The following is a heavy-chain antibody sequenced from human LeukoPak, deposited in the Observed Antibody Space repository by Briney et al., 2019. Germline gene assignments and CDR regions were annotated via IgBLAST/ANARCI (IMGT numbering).Heavy chain of an antibody. CDR1: GFTFSSYA. D-gene: IGHD3-22*01. J-gene: IGHJ4*02. CDR2: ISASGGST. CDR3: ARVDSSGYYLSFLWAEHFDY. Sequence: QTGGSLRLSCAASGFTFSSYAMSWVRQAPGKGLEWVSSISASGGSTDYADSVKGRFTISRDNSKNTLYLQMNSLRAEDTAVYYCARVDSSGYYLSFLWAEHFDYWGQGTLVTVSS. V-gene: IGHV3-23*01.